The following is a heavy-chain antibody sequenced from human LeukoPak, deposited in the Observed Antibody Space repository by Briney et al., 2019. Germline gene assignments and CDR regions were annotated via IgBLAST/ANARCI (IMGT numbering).Heavy chain of an antibody. V-gene: IGHV1-2*02. Sequence: ASVQVSCKASGYIFTGYYIYWVRQAPGQGLEWMGWLNPNTGGTNSAQKFQGRVTMTRDTSISTAYMEMRRLGSDDTAVYYCARVGFAKVYWGQGTLVTVSS. CDR2: LNPNTGGT. J-gene: IGHJ4*02. CDR3: ARVGFAKVY. D-gene: IGHD2-21*01. CDR1: GYIFTGYY.